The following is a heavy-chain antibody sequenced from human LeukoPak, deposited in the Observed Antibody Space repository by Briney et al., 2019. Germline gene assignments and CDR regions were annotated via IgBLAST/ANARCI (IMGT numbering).Heavy chain of an antibody. J-gene: IGHJ4*02. CDR2: IRYDGSNK. CDR1: GFTFSSYG. CDR3: ASPYIVVVPAATSRY. V-gene: IGHV3-30*02. D-gene: IGHD2-2*01. Sequence: GGSLRLSCAASGFTFSSYGMHWVRQAPGKGLEWVAFIRYDGSNKYYADSVKGRFTISRDNSKNTLYLQMNSLRAEDTAVYYCASPYIVVVPAATSRYWGQGTLVTVSS.